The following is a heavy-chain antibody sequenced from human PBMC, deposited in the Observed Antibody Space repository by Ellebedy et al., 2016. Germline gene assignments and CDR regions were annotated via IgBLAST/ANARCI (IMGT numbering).Heavy chain of an antibody. CDR3: ATGIEAAGTVSWFDP. V-gene: IGHV3-23*01. J-gene: IGHJ5*02. CDR2: ISGSGDTT. Sequence: GGSLRLXXAASGFTFSSNTMSWVRQAPGKGLEWVSAISGSGDTTVYADSVKGRFTISRDNSRNTVYLQMNSLRAEDTAVYYCATGIEAAGTVSWFDPWGQGTLVTVSS. CDR1: GFTFSSNT. D-gene: IGHD6-13*01.